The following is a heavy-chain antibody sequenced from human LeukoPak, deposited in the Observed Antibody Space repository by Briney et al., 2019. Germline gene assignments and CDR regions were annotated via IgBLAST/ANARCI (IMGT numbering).Heavy chain of an antibody. Sequence: SETLSLTCTVSGGSISSGDYYWSWIRQPPGKGLEWIGYIYYSGSTNYNPSLKSRVTISVDTSKNQFSLKLSSVTAADTAVYYCARLRFLEWLFFDYWGQGTLVTVSS. D-gene: IGHD3-3*01. CDR2: IYYSGST. CDR3: ARLRFLEWLFFDY. J-gene: IGHJ4*02. CDR1: GGSISSGDYY. V-gene: IGHV4-61*08.